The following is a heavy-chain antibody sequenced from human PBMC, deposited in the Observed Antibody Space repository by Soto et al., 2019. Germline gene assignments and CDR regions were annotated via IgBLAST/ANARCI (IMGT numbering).Heavy chain of an antibody. V-gene: IGHV3-48*02. CDR3: ARDVIIMITFGEPDAFDI. CDR1: GFTFSSYS. CDR2: ISSSSSTI. J-gene: IGHJ3*02. D-gene: IGHD3-16*01. Sequence: GGSLRLSCAASGFTFSSYSMNWVRQAPGKGLEWVSYISSSSSTIYYADSVKGRFTISRDNAKNSLYLQMNSLRDEDTAVYYCARDVIIMITFGEPDAFDIWGQGTMVTVSS.